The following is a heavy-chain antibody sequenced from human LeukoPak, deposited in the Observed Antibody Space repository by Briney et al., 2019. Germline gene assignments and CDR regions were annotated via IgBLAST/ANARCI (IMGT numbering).Heavy chain of an antibody. D-gene: IGHD4/OR15-4a*01. J-gene: IGHJ4*02. Sequence: ASVKVSCKASGGTFSSYAISWVRQAPGKGLEWMGGFDPEDGETIYAQKFQGRVTMTEDTSTDTAYMELSSLRSEDTAVYYCATKRPWGANSGPDDYWGQGTLVTVSS. CDR3: ATKRPWGANSGPDDY. V-gene: IGHV1-24*01. CDR1: GGTFSSYA. CDR2: FDPEDGET.